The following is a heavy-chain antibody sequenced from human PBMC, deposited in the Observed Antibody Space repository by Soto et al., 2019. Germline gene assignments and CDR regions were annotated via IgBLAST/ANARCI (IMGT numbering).Heavy chain of an antibody. CDR3: AREEGYCGGGACFRSAFDL. J-gene: IGHJ3*01. Sequence: EVQLVESGGRLVKPGGSLRLSCAASGFALSSYSIGWVRQAPGKGLEWVSFTFNFDSSLYYADSVKGRFAISRDNAKNSVYLQMNSLRAEDTAVYYCAREEGYCGGGACFRSAFDLWGQGTVVTVSS. D-gene: IGHD2-15*01. V-gene: IGHV3-21*01. CDR2: TFNFDSSL. CDR1: GFALSSYS.